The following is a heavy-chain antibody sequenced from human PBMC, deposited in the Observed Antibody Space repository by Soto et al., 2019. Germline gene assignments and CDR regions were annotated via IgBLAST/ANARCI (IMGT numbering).Heavy chain of an antibody. CDR1: GFTFSSFS. V-gene: IGHV3-30-3*01. CDR2: ISYDESNK. CDR3: ARTTAVAGTPEFDY. Sequence: GGSLRLSCAASGFTFSSFSLHWVRQAPGKGLEWLALISYDESNKYNADSVKGRFTISRDNSKNTLYLQLNSLRPEDTAVYYCARTTAVAGTPEFDYWGQGTLVTVSS. J-gene: IGHJ4*02. D-gene: IGHD6-19*01.